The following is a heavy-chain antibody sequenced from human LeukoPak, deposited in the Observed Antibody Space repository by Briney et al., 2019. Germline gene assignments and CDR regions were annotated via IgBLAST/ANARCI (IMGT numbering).Heavy chain of an antibody. V-gene: IGHV3-23*01. CDR2: ISGSGGSI. CDR1: GFTFSSYA. CDR3: AKYFAAGLNFDY. Sequence: GGSLRLSCAASGFTFSSYAMSWVRQAPGKGLEWVSAISGSGGSIYYADSVKGRFTISRDNSKNTLYLQMNSLRAEDTAVYYCAKYFAAGLNFDYWGQGTLVTVSS. D-gene: IGHD6-13*01. J-gene: IGHJ4*02.